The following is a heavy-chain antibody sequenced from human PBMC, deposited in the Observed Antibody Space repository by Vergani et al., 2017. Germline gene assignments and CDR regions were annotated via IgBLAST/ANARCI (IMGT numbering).Heavy chain of an antibody. CDR1: GFTFSNAW. Sequence: EVQLVESGGGLVKPGGSLRLSCAASGFTFSNAWMSWVRQAPGKGLEWVGRIKSKTDGGTTDYAAPVKGRFTISRDASKNTLYLQMSSLRAEDTAVYYCAGRSVPYYYDSSGYDYWGQGTLVTVSS. CDR3: AGRSVPYYYDSSGYDY. V-gene: IGHV3-15*01. D-gene: IGHD3-22*01. CDR2: IKSKTDGGTT. J-gene: IGHJ4*02.